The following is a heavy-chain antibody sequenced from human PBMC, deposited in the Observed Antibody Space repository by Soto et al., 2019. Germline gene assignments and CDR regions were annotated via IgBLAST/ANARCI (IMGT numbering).Heavy chain of an antibody. V-gene: IGHV4-4*07. J-gene: IGHJ4*02. CDR2: IYTSGST. D-gene: IGHD2-2*01. CDR1: GGSISSYY. CDR3: ARACSSNSCYDVFDY. Sequence: LSLPCTVSGGSISSYYWSWIRQPAGKGLEWIGRIYTSGSTNYNPSLKSRVTMSVDTSKNQFSLKLSSVTAADTAVYYCARACSSNSCYDVFDYWGQGTLVTVSS.